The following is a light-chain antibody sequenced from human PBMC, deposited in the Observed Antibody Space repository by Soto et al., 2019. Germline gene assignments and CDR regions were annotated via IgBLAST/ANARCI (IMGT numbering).Light chain of an antibody. Sequence: EIVLTQSPGTLSLSPGERATLSCRASQSVSSSYLAWYQQKPGQAPRLLIYGASCRATGIPDRFSGSGSGTYFTLNISRLEPEDFAVYYCQQYGSSPPYTFGQGIKLEIK. V-gene: IGKV3-20*01. CDR1: QSVSSSY. CDR2: GAS. J-gene: IGKJ2*01. CDR3: QQYGSSPPYT.